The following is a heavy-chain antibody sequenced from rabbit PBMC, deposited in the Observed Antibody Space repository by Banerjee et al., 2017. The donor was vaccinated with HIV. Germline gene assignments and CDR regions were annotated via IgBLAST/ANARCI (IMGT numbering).Heavy chain of an antibody. D-gene: IGHD4-2*01. CDR1: GFSFNNNYV. J-gene: IGHJ3*01. V-gene: IGHV1S45*01. CDR3: ARDLGGSRDL. CDR2: INTSSGNT. Sequence: QEQLEESGGDLVKPEGSLTLTCTASGFSFNNNYVMCWVRQAPGKGLEWIACINTSSGNTVYATWAKGRFTISRTSSTTVALQMTSLTAADTTTYFCARDLGGSRDLWGQGTLVTVS.